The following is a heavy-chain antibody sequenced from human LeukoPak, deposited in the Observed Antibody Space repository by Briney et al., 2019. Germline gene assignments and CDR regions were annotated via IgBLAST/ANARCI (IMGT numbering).Heavy chain of an antibody. CDR3: ARGVLFNSGYDS. V-gene: IGHV3-53*04. J-gene: IGHJ5*02. CDR2: IYSGGST. D-gene: IGHD5-12*01. Sequence: PGGSLRLSCAASGFTFSSSWMSWVRQAPGKGLEWVSVIYSGGSTYYADSVKGRFTISRHNSKNTLYLQMNSLRAEDTAVYYCARGVLFNSGYDSWGQGTLVTVSS. CDR1: GFTFSSSW.